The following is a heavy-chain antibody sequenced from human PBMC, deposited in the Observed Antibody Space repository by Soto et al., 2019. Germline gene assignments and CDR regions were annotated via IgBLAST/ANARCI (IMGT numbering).Heavy chain of an antibody. CDR3: GRHSRDDYCHGRAGIPES. D-gene: IGHD4-17*01. CDR2: IYFSGST. Sequence: PSETMSLTCTVFGGSSSSRLYYWDWIRQPPGKGLEWIGNIYFSGSTYYNPSLRSRVSISVDTSNNQFSLELSSVTAADTAVYFWGRHSRDDYCHGRAGIPESWGTGNPVT. J-gene: IGHJ4*02. CDR1: GGSSSSRLYY. V-gene: IGHV4-39*01.